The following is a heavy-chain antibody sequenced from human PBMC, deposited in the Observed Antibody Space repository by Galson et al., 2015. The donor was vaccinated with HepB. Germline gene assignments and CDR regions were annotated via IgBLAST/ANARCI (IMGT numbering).Heavy chain of an antibody. V-gene: IGHV3-23*01. Sequence: SLRLSCAASGFTFSSYAMSWVRQAPGKGLEWVSAISGSGGSTYYADSVKGRFTISRDNSKNTLYLQMNSLRAEDTAVYYCAKDRSRMGGIAVAGTGWFDPWGQGTLVTVSS. CDR3: AKDRSRMGGIAVAGTGWFDP. CDR1: GFTFSSYA. J-gene: IGHJ5*02. CDR2: ISGSGGST. D-gene: IGHD6-19*01.